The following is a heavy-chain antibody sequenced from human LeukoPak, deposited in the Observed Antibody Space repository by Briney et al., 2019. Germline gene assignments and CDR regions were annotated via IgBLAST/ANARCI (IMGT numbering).Heavy chain of an antibody. CDR3: ARGDFWSGYYPYYYYYYGMDV. J-gene: IGHJ6*02. V-gene: IGHV3-74*01. D-gene: IGHD3-3*01. CDR2: IHSDGSTT. CDR1: GFTFSSYW. Sequence: GGSLRLSCATSGFTFSSYWMHWVRQAPGKGLVWVSRIHSDGSTTTYADSVKGRFTISRDNSKNTLYLQMNSLRAEDTAVYYCARGDFWSGYYPYYYYYYGMDVWGQGTTVTVSS.